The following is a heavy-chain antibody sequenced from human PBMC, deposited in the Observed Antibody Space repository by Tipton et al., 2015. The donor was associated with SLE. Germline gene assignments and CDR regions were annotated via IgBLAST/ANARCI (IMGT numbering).Heavy chain of an antibody. Sequence: TLSLTCSVFGDSMSTRSYYWGWIRQAPGKGLEWIAGITYSGSTVYNPSLKSRVTISVDTSKNQFSLKLSFVTAADTAVYYCARRGGIGAFDIWGQGTMVTVSS. J-gene: IGHJ3*02. D-gene: IGHD6-13*01. V-gene: IGHV4-39*01. CDR2: ITYSGST. CDR3: ARRGGIGAFDI. CDR1: GDSMSTRSYY.